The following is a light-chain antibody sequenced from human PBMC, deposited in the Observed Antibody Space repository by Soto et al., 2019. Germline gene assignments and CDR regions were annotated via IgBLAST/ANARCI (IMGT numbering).Light chain of an antibody. CDR3: QQYDTSPRT. CDR1: QSLSSSY. Sequence: EIVLTQSPGTLSLSPGERATLSCRASQSLSSSYLAWYQQKPGQAPRILIYAASTRAPGIPDRVRGSRSGTDVTLTISRLEPEDFAVYYCQQYDTSPRTFGQGTKVEI. J-gene: IGKJ1*01. V-gene: IGKV3-20*01. CDR2: AAS.